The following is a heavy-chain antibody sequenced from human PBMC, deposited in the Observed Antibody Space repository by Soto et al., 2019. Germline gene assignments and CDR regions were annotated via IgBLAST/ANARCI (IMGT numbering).Heavy chain of an antibody. J-gene: IGHJ6*03. CDR2: IYYSGST. Sequence: SETLSLTCTVSGGSISSYYWSWIRQPPGKGLEWIGCIYYSGSTNYNPSLKSRVTISVDTSKNQFSLKLSSVTAADTAVYYCARRGPHYYYYYYMDVWGKGTTVTVSS. CDR1: GGSISSYY. CDR3: ARRGPHYYYYYYMDV. V-gene: IGHV4-59*08.